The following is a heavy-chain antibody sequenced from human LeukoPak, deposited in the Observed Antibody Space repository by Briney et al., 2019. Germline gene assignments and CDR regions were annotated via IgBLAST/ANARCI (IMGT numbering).Heavy chain of an antibody. Sequence: SVKVSCKASGGTFSSYAISWVRQAPGHGLEWMGGIIPIFGTANYAQKFQGRVTITTDESTSTAYMELSSLRSEDTAVYYCARARDFWSGYTENWFDPWGQGTLVTVSS. CDR1: GGTFSSYA. V-gene: IGHV1-69*05. J-gene: IGHJ5*02. CDR2: IIPIFGTA. D-gene: IGHD3-3*01. CDR3: ARARDFWSGYTENWFDP.